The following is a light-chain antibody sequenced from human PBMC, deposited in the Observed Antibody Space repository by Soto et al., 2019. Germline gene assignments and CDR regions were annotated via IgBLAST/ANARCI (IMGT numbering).Light chain of an antibody. CDR3: QQYNKWPPS. CDR1: QSVSSN. Sequence: EIVMTQSPATLSVSPGERATLSCRASQSVSSNLAWYQQKPGQAPRLLIYDASTRATGIPARFSGSGSGTECSLTVSSLQSEDFAVYYCQQYNKWPPSFGQGKRLEIK. CDR2: DAS. V-gene: IGKV3-15*01. J-gene: IGKJ5*01.